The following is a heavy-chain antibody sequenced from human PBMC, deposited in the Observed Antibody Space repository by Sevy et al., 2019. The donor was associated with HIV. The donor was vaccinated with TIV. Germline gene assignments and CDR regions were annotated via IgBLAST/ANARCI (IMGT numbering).Heavy chain of an antibody. D-gene: IGHD3-22*01. CDR1: GGTFSSYA. V-gene: IGHV1-69*06. Sequence: ASVKVSCKASGGTFSSYAISWVRQAPGQGLEWMGGIIPIFGTANYAQKFQGRVTITADKSTSTAYMELSSLRSEDTAVYYCARATGGDYYDTSGYYNYYYMDVWGKGTTVTVSS. CDR2: IIPIFGTA. CDR3: ARATGGDYYDTSGYYNYYYMDV. J-gene: IGHJ6*03.